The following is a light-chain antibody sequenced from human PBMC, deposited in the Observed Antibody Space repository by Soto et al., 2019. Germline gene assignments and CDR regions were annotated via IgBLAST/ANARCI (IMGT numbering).Light chain of an antibody. V-gene: IGKV3-20*01. CDR2: GAS. Sequence: EIVLTQSPGTLSLSPGERATLSCRASQSVDSTYLAWFQQKPGQAPRLLIFGASNRATGIADRFSGSGSGTDFTLTISRLEPEDFAVYYCQLYGGSHMFSFGQGTKLEIK. J-gene: IGKJ2*01. CDR1: QSVDSTY. CDR3: QLYGGSHMFS.